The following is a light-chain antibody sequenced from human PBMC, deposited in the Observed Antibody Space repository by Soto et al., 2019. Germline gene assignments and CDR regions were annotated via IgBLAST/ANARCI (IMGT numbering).Light chain of an antibody. V-gene: IGKV3-20*01. CDR3: QQYGSSPYT. Sequence: EIVLTQSPGTLSLSPGERATLLCRASQSVSSSYLAWYQQKPGHAPRLLIYGASSRATGIPDRFSGSGSGTDFTLTISRLEPEDFAVYYCQQYGSSPYTFGQGTKLEIK. CDR2: GAS. J-gene: IGKJ2*01. CDR1: QSVSSSY.